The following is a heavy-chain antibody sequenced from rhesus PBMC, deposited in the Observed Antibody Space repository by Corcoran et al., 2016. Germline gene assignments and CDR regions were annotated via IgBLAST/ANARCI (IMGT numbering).Heavy chain of an antibody. D-gene: IGHD5-12*01. Sequence: QVQLQESGPGLVKPSETLSLTCAVSGGSISSSNWWSWIRRPPGKGLEWIGYISGSSGSTYYNPSLKSRVTISTDTSKNQFSLKLSSVTAADTAVYYCARVGGYSYSFDYWGQGVLVTVSS. V-gene: IGHV4-65*01. J-gene: IGHJ4*01. CDR1: GGSISSSNW. CDR3: ARVGGYSYSFDY. CDR2: ISGSSGST.